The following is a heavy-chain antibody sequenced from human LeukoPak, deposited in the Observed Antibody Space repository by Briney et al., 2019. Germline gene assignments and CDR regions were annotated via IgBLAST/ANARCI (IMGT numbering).Heavy chain of an antibody. CDR1: GGSISSYY. D-gene: IGHD6-13*01. V-gene: IGHV4-4*07. J-gene: IGHJ4*02. Sequence: SETLSLTCTVSGGSISSYYWSWIRQPAGKGLEWIGRIYTSGSTNYNPSLKSRVTMSVDTSKNQFSLKLSSVTAADTAVYYCAREWYSSSWLYFDNWGQGTLVTVPS. CDR2: IYTSGST. CDR3: AREWYSSSWLYFDN.